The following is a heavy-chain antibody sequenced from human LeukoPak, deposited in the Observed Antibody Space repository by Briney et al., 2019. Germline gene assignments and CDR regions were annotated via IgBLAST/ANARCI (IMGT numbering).Heavy chain of an antibody. CDR2: IYYSGST. CDR1: GGSISSSSYY. Sequence: SETLSLTCTVSGGSISSSSYYWGWIRKPPGKGLEWIGSIYYSGSTYYNPSLKSRVTISVDTSKNQCSLKLSSVTAADTPVYYCAGRIAAWYNWFNPWGQATMVTVPS. V-gene: IGHV4-39*01. CDR3: AGRIAAWYNWFNP. D-gene: IGHD6-25*01. J-gene: IGHJ5*02.